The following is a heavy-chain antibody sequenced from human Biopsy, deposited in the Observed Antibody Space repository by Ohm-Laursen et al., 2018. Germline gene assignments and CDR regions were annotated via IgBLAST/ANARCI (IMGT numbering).Heavy chain of an antibody. V-gene: IGHV4-59*02. D-gene: IGHD4-11*01. CDR3: ARDSGILNYGNFKYYHYYGKDV. J-gene: IGHJ6*02. CDR1: GDSVTKYY. CDR2: IYYSVMT. Sequence: TLSLTCTVSGDSVTKYYWSWIRQPPGKGLEWIGHIYYSVMTNYNPSLQSRVSISVDTSRNQVPLTLSSVTAADTAVYYCARDSGILNYGNFKYYHYYGKDVWGQGTKGTVSS.